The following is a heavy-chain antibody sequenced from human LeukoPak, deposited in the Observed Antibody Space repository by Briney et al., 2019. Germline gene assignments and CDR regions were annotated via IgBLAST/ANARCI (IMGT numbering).Heavy chain of an antibody. J-gene: IGHJ2*01. CDR2: IYYSGST. CDR3: ARQRPPSYSSGWYWYFDL. D-gene: IGHD6-19*01. Sequence: SETLSLTCTVSGGSISSYYWSWIRQPPGKGLEWIGYIYYSGSTNYNPSLKSRVTISVDTSKNQFSLKLSSVTAADTAVYYCARQRPPSYSSGWYWYFDLWGRSTLVTVSS. V-gene: IGHV4-59*08. CDR1: GGSISSYY.